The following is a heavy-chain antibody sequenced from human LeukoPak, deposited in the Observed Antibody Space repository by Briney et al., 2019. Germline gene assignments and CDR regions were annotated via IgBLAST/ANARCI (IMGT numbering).Heavy chain of an antibody. CDR3: AKDYCSSTSCYTDY. J-gene: IGHJ4*02. V-gene: IGHV3-9*01. CDR1: GFTFDNYA. CDR2: ISWNSGSI. Sequence: GGSLRLSCAASGFTFDNYAMHWVRQAPGKGLEWVSGISWNSGSIGYADSVKGRFTISRDNAKNSLYLQMNSLRAENTALYFCAKDYCSSTSCYTDYWGQGTLVTVSS. D-gene: IGHD2-2*02.